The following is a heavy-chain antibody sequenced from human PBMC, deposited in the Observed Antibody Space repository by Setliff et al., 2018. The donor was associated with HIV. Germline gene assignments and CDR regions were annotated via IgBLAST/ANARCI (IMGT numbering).Heavy chain of an antibody. Sequence: GGSLRLSCAASGFTFSSYGMNWVRQAPGKGLEWVAYISGSSGIIYYADSVKGRCTISRDNAQDSLFLQMNSLRAEDTAVYYCARDRLLGSGTLYNDPFDYWGQGTLVTVSS. J-gene: IGHJ4*02. CDR2: ISGSSGII. CDR3: ARDRLLGSGTLYNDPFDY. CDR1: GFTFSSYG. V-gene: IGHV3-48*01. D-gene: IGHD3-10*02.